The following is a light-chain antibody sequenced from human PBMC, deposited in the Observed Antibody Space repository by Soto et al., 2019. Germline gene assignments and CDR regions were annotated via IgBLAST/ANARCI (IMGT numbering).Light chain of an antibody. CDR2: GIS. J-gene: IGKJ5*01. Sequence: IVLTQSPATLSVSPGERPTLSCRASQSVSSGFLALSPQKPGQAPRALIFGISERATDLPDRFRGRGFGQEFTLTIRGLEARDFPTYYWQQHCQWPITVGQGKRLEIK. CDR1: QSVSSGF. CDR3: QQHCQWPIT. V-gene: IGKV3D-20*02.